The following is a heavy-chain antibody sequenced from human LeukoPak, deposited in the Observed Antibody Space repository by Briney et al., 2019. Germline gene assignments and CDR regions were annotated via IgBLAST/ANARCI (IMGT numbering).Heavy chain of an antibody. J-gene: IGHJ4*02. Sequence: GESLKISCKGSGYSYTSYWSGWVRQMPGKGLDWMGIIYPGDSDTRYSPSFQGQVTISADKSISTAYLQRSSLKASDTAIYYCVRQRYNIGWYNIDYWGQGTLVTVSS. D-gene: IGHD6-19*01. V-gene: IGHV5-51*01. CDR3: VRQRYNIGWYNIDY. CDR2: IYPGDSDT. CDR1: GYSYTSYW.